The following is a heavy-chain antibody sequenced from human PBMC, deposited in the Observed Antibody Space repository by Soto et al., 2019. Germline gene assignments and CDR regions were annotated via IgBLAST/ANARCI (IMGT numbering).Heavy chain of an antibody. J-gene: IGHJ6*03. V-gene: IGHV3-30-3*01. CDR2: ISYDGSNK. CDR1: GFTFGSYA. CDR3: AREFTIFGVVTPYMDV. Sequence: GGSLRLSCAASGFTFGSYAMHWVRQAPGKGLEWVAVISYDGSNKYYADSVKGRFTISRDNSKNTLYLQMNSLRAEDTAVYYCAREFTIFGVVTPYMDVWGQGTTVTVSS. D-gene: IGHD3-3*01.